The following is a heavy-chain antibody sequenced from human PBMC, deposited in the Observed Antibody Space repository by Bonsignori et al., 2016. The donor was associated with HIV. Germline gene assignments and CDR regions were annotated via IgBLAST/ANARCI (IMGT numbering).Heavy chain of an antibody. D-gene: IGHD4-17*01. Sequence: WIRQPPGKGLEWVASIKQDGTEKYYVDSVKGRFTISRDNAKNSLYLQMNSLRAEDTAVYYCARPNPYGDLYDIYYYYYMDVWGKGTTVTVSS. J-gene: IGHJ6*03. CDR2: IKQDGTEK. CDR3: ARPNPYGDLYDIYYYYYMDV. V-gene: IGHV3-7*03.